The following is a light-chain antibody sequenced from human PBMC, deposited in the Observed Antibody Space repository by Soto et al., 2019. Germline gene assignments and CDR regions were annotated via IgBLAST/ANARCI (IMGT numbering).Light chain of an antibody. J-gene: IGLJ3*02. Sequence: QSALTQPASVSVSPGQSVTISCTGTISDVGGYNYVSWYQQHPGKAPKLMILDVSYRHSGVSNRFSGSKSGNTAYLTISGLQAEDEDHYDCSYYTSSLTLGVFGGGTKVTVL. CDR3: SYYTSSLTLGV. V-gene: IGLV2-14*03. CDR1: ISDVGGYNY. CDR2: DVS.